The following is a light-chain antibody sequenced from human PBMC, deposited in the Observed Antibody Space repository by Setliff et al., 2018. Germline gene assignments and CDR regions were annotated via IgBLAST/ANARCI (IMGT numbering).Light chain of an antibody. Sequence: QSVLTQPPSASGSPGQPVAISCTRTSRDVGGFNFVSWYQQHPGKAPKLIIYEVSKRPSGVPERFSGSKSGNTASLTVSGLQAEDEADYYCISYAGNYIYVFGSGTKVTVL. V-gene: IGLV2-8*01. J-gene: IGLJ1*01. CDR3: ISYAGNYIYV. CDR2: EVS. CDR1: SRDVGGFNF.